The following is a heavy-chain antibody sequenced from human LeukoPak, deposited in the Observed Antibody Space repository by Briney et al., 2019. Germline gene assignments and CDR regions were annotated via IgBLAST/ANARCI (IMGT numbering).Heavy chain of an antibody. D-gene: IGHD2-2*01. V-gene: IGHV4-39*01. Sequence: SETLSLTCTVSGDSVSTISYYWGWIRQPPGKGMEWIGTVYYRGNTYYNPTLRSRVTISLDTSKSQFSLKVTSVTAADTAIYYCVRRRDCTSSSCYSGYFDPWGQGTLVTVSS. CDR2: VYYRGNT. CDR3: VRRRDCTSSSCYSGYFDP. J-gene: IGHJ5*02. CDR1: GDSVSTISYY.